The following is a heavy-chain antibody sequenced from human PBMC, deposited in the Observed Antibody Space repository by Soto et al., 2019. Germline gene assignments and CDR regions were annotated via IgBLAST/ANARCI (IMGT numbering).Heavy chain of an antibody. CDR1: VGYISGCYDS. J-gene: IGHJ3*02. CDR3: ATYRTFFQI. D-gene: IGHD1-1*01. V-gene: IGHV4-30-2*01. Sequence: SETLTLTCAVSVGYISGCYDSGSWIRQPPGKGMEWIGFIYTSGSTSNTSSLKSRVTIAVDRSKNHFFLNLTSVTAADTAVYYCATYRTFFQIWGQGTKVTVSS. CDR2: IYTSGST.